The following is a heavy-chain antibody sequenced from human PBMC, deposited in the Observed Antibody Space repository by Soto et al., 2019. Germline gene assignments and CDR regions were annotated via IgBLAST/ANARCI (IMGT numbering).Heavy chain of an antibody. CDR2: IYYSGST. V-gene: IGHV4-59*08. J-gene: IGHJ4*02. CDR1: GGTISSYY. CDR3: ARLGGSYAVPHFDY. D-gene: IGHD1-26*01. Sequence: SETQSLTCTVSGGTISSYYWSWIRQPPGKGLECIGYIYYSGSTNYNPPLKSRVTLSVDTSKNQFSLKLSSVTAADTAVYYCARLGGSYAVPHFDYWGQGTLVTVSS.